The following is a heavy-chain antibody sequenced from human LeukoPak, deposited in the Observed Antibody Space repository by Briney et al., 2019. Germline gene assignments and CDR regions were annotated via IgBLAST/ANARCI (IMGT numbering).Heavy chain of an antibody. J-gene: IGHJ4*02. V-gene: IGHV3-23*01. CDR1: GFTFSSYA. CDR2: ISGSGGST. D-gene: IGHD1-26*01. Sequence: GGSLRLSCAAFGFTFSSYAMSWVRQAPGKGLEWVSAISGSGGSTYYADSVKGRFTISRDNSKNTLYLQMNSLRAEDTAVYYCAKFGQYSGSWQFDYWGQGTLVTVSS. CDR3: AKFGQYSGSWQFDY.